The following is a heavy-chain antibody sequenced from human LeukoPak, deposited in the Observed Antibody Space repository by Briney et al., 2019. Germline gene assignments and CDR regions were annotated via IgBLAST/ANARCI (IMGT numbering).Heavy chain of an antibody. D-gene: IGHD5-24*01. Sequence: VSVKVSCKASGYTFTRYYMHWVRQAPGQGLERMGIINPSGGSTSYAQKFQGRVTMTRDTSTSTVYMELSSLRSEDTAVYYCARDGLRDGYKYWYFDLWGRGTLITVSS. CDR3: ARDGLRDGYKYWYFDL. CDR1: GYTFTRYY. V-gene: IGHV1-46*01. CDR2: INPSGGST. J-gene: IGHJ2*01.